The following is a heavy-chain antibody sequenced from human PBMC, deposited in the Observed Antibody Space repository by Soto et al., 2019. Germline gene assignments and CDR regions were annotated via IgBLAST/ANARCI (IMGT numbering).Heavy chain of an antibody. Sequence: GGSLRLSCEASGFPFDNYAMSWVRQAPGKGLEWVSAISGGSPKEFYAESVKGRFTISRDNSKNTLYLQMNSLRAEDTAMYYCAKGPRGHCTGATCYPFDSWGQGTLVTVSS. V-gene: IGHV3-23*01. CDR2: ISGGSPKE. J-gene: IGHJ4*02. CDR3: AKGPRGHCTGATCYPFDS. CDR1: GFPFDNYA. D-gene: IGHD2-15*01.